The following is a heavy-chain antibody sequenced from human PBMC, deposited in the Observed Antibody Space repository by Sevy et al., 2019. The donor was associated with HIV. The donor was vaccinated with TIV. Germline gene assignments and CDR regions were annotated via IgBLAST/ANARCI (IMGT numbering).Heavy chain of an antibody. CDR3: ARDYSGSYYRFDL. CDR2: ITRDGKTK. D-gene: IGHD1-26*01. V-gene: IGHV3-48*02. J-gene: IGHJ4*01. Sequence: GGSLRLSCAASGFSFSSSSMNWVRQAPGKGLEWLAYITRDGKTKYYADFVKGRFTISRDNAQNSLFLQLNSLRDDDTAVYYCARDYSGSYYRFDLWGHGTLVTVSS. CDR1: GFSFSSSS.